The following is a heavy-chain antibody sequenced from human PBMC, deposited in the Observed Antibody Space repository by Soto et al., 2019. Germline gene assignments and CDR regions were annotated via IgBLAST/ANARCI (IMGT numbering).Heavy chain of an antibody. CDR1: GYSFTDYH. J-gene: IGHJ6*02. CDR3: ARGDSTDCSNGVCSFFYNHDMDV. Sequence: ASVKVSCKASGYSFTDYHIHWVRQAPGQGLEWLGRINPKSGGTSTAQKFQGWVTMTTDTSISTASMELTRLTSDDTAIYYCARGDSTDCSNGVCSFFYNHDMDVWGQGTTVTVSS. V-gene: IGHV1-2*04. D-gene: IGHD2-8*01. CDR2: INPKSGGT.